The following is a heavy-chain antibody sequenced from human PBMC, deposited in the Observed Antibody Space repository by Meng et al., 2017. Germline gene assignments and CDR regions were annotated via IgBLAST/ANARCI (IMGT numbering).Heavy chain of an antibody. V-gene: IGHV1-69*01. CDR3: AREIAAAYCGGDCYL. CDR2: IIPIFGTA. Sequence: VQWGSGVKKPGSTVKVSCKASGGTFTSYAISWVRQAPGQVLEWMGGIIPIFGTANYAQKFQGRVTITADESTSTAYMELSSLRSEDTAVYYCAREIAAAYCGGDCYLWGQGTLVTVSS. D-gene: IGHD2-21*02. CDR1: GGTFTSYA. J-gene: IGHJ5*02.